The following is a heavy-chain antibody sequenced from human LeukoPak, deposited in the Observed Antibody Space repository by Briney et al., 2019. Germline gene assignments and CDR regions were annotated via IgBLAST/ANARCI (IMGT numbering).Heavy chain of an antibody. D-gene: IGHD6-19*01. J-gene: IGHJ4*02. CDR1: AFTFSSYW. V-gene: IGHV3-7*01. CDR3: ARDLPPGSSGWYLGY. CDR2: IKEDGSDK. Sequence: PGGSLRLSCSASAFTFSSYWMTWVRQAPGKGLEWVATIKEDGSDKYYVDSVRGRFTISRDNAENSLYLQMNSLRDEDTAVYYCARDLPPGSSGWYLGYWGQGTLVTVSS.